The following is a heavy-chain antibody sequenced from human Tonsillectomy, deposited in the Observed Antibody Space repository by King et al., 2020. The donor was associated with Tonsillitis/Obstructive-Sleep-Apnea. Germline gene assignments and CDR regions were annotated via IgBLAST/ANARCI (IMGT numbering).Heavy chain of an antibody. D-gene: IGHD6-19*01. CDR3: AHGAVAGHGVDAVDI. Sequence: ITLKESGPTLVKPTQTLTLTCTFSGFSLSTSGVGVGWIRQPPGKALECLALIYWDDDKRYSPSLKSRLTITKDTSKNQVVLTMTNMDPVDTATYYCAHGAVAGHGVDAVDIWGQGTMVTVSS. CDR1: GFSLSTSGVG. V-gene: IGHV2-5*02. CDR2: IYWDDDK. J-gene: IGHJ3*02.